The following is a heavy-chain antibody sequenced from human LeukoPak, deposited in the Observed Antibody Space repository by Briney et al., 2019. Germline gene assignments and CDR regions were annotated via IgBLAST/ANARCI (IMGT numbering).Heavy chain of an antibody. CDR1: GYSFTSYC. J-gene: IGHJ4*02. CDR2: INPAGGTT. Sequence: ASVKVSCEASGYSFTSYCIHWVRQTPGQGPEWLGIINPAGGTTSYAPRFQDRFTMTSDTSTNTVYMELSSLRSEDTAVYYCARDLISSSGWDFDYWGQGILVSVSS. D-gene: IGHD6-19*01. CDR3: ARDLISSSGWDFDY. V-gene: IGHV1-46*01.